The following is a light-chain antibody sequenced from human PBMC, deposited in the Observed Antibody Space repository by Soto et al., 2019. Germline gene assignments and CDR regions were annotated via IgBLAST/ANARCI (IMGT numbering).Light chain of an antibody. CDR1: QNINSH. CDR3: QLTAILLWP. J-gene: IGKJ1*01. Sequence: DVQVSNSPSSLSAPVGDRVTITCRASQNINSHLHWYQQKPGKAPNLLIYAASSLESGVSSRFSGSGSGTDFTLTISSLQPEDFATYYCQLTAILLWPFCQGTMVDVK. CDR2: AAS. V-gene: IGKV1-39*01.